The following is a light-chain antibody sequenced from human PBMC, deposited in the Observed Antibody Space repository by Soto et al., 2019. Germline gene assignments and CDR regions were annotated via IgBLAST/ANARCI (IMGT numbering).Light chain of an antibody. CDR2: TAS. V-gene: IGKV1-39*01. Sequence: DIQLTQSPSSLTASVGESVTITCRASQRINNHLTWYQQKPGKAPQLLIYTASSMHTGVPSSFTGGGGGTDFSLTINSLQPEDFVTYCRQHSSTTRWTFGQGTKVEIK. J-gene: IGKJ1*01. CDR1: QRINNH. CDR3: QHSSTTRWT.